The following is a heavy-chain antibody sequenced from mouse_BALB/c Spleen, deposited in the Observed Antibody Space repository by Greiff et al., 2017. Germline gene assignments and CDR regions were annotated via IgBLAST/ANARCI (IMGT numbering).Heavy chain of an antibody. Sequence: EVKLVESGGGLVKPGGSLKLSCAASGFTFSSYAMSWVRQSPEKRLEWVAEISSGGSYTYYPDTVTGRFTISRDNAKNTLYLEMSSLTSEDTAMYCCARVRYLHAFDYWGQGTTLTVSS. CDR3: ARVRYLHAFDY. J-gene: IGHJ2*01. CDR1: GFTFSSYA. V-gene: IGHV5-9-4*01. CDR2: ISSGGSYT. D-gene: IGHD1-1*01.